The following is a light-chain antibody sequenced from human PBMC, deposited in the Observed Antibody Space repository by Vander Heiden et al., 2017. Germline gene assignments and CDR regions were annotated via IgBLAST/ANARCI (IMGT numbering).Light chain of an antibody. Sequence: DLPMTQSPSTLSASVGDRVTITCRARQRISSWLAWYQQKTGKDPQILIYREAGLESGVPSRCSGSGAETEVTRTTSSLQHDDVATYYCQQHKNDQWTFGQGTKVEIK. CDR1: QRISSW. J-gene: IGKJ1*01. CDR2: REA. CDR3: QQHKNDQWT. V-gene: IGKV1-5*03.